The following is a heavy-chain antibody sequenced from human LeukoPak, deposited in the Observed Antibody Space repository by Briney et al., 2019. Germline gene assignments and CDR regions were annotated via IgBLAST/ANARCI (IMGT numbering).Heavy chain of an antibody. CDR1: GGSISTNNY. CDR3: ARSIFKMSLNY. Sequence: SETLSLTCAVSGGSISTNNYWGWFRQPPGKGLEWIGSIYDSGSTYYNPSLKSRVTISVDTSKNQFSLKLNSVTAADTAVYYCARSIFKMSLNYWGQGTLVTVSS. V-gene: IGHV4-39*01. J-gene: IGHJ4*02. D-gene: IGHD3-9*01. CDR2: IYDSGST.